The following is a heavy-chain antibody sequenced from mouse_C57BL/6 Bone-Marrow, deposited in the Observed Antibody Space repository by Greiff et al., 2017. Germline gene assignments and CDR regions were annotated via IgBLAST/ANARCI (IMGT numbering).Heavy chain of an antibody. D-gene: IGHD1-1*01. CDR1: GFTFSSYG. J-gene: IGHJ3*01. V-gene: IGHV5-6*01. CDR3: ARLRLLRFAY. Sequence: EVMLVESGGDLVKTGGSLKLSCAASGFTFSSYGMSWVRQTPDKRLEWVATISSGGSYTYYPDSVKGRFTISRDNAKNTLYLQMSSLKSEDTAMYYCARLRLLRFAYWGQGTLVTVSA. CDR2: ISSGGSYT.